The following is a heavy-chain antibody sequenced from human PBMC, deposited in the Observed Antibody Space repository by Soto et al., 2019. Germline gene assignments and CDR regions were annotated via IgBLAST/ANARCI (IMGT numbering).Heavy chain of an antibody. CDR1: GGSFSGYY. CDR3: ASKNTLTTYYYYYGMDA. CDR2: VNHSGSA. V-gene: IGHV4-34*01. J-gene: IGHJ6*02. Sequence: SETLSLTCAVYGGSFSGYYWSWIRQPPGKGLEWIGEVNHSGSANYNPSLKSRVTISVDTSKNQFSLKLSSVTAADTAVYYCASKNTLTTYYYYYGMDAWGQGTTVTVSS. D-gene: IGHD4-4*01.